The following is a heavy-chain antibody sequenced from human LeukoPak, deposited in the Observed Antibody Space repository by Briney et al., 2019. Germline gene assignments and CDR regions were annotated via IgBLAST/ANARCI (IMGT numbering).Heavy chain of an antibody. J-gene: IGHJ5*02. Sequence: GGSLRLSCEASGFSISNYWMHWVRQVPGKGLVWVSRLNGDGTKTTYADFVMGRFTISRDNARNTLYLQMSSLRVEDTAVYYCARDPGVRGVIYNYFARWGQGTLVTVSS. CDR1: GFSISNYW. V-gene: IGHV3-74*03. CDR3: ARDPGVRGVIYNYFAR. CDR2: LNGDGTKT. D-gene: IGHD3-10*01.